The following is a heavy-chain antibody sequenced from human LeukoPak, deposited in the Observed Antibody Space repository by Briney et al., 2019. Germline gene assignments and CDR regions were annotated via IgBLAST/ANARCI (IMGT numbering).Heavy chain of an antibody. CDR3: VKHARGFSFGTYYFDY. Sequence: GGSLRLSCSASGFTFTIYALHWVRQAPGKGLEFVSAISSNGGNTYYADSVKGRFTVSRDNSKNTLYLQMSSLKPEDTAVYYCVKHARGFSFGTYYFDYWGQGTLVTVSS. J-gene: IGHJ4*02. CDR1: GFTFTIYA. CDR2: ISSNGGNT. V-gene: IGHV3-64D*06. D-gene: IGHD5-18*01.